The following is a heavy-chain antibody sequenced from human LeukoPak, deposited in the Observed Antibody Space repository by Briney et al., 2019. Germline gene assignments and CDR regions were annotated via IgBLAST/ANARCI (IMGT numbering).Heavy chain of an antibody. CDR1: GFTFSNYG. CDR2: IWYDGSNK. V-gene: IGHV3-33*01. J-gene: IGHJ4*02. Sequence: PGRSLRLSCAASGFTFSNYGMNWVRQAAGKGLEWVAVIWYDGSNKYYADSLKGRFTISRDNSKNWVYLQMNSLRAEDTAVYYCARLGSGWSFDYWGQGDLVTVSS. CDR3: ARLGSGWSFDY. D-gene: IGHD6-19*01.